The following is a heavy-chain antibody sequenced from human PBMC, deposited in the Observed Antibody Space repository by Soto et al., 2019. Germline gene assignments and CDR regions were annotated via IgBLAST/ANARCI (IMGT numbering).Heavy chain of an antibody. D-gene: IGHD3-16*01. Sequence: VGSLRLSCAASGFSVSTNDLSWVRQAPGKGLDWVSVINTSGGAYYADSVKGRFTISRDNSKNALYLQMNSLRAEDTAVYYCARDHGGQSGNFIFDNWGQGTPVTVSS. CDR3: ARDHGGQSGNFIFDN. CDR2: INTSGGA. J-gene: IGHJ4*02. V-gene: IGHV3-53*01. CDR1: GFSVSTND.